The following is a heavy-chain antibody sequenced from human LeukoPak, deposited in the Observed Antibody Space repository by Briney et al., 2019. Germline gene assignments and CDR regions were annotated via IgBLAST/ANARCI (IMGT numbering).Heavy chain of an antibody. CDR2: IHAGRGDT. V-gene: IGHV1-2*02. J-gene: IGHJ4*02. Sequence: ASVKVSCKASGFTFTGHYMHWVRQAPGQGLEWMGWIHAGRGDTNYAQKFQGRFTMTGDTSINTLFMELSSLRSDDTAVYYCARDENWGPDYWGQGTLVTVSS. CDR1: GFTFTGHY. CDR3: ARDENWGPDY. D-gene: IGHD7-27*01.